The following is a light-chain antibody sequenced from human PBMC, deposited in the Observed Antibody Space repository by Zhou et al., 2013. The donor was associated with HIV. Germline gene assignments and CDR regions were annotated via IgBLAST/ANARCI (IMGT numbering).Light chain of an antibody. CDR2: GAT. Sequence: DIQMTQSPSALSASVGDRVTITCRASQGISDYLAWYQQRPGKVPKLLIYGATTLQSGVPSRFSGSGSGTDFTLTISSLQPEDVAAYYCQKYDSAPLTFGGGTKVEIK. CDR3: QKYDSAPLT. V-gene: IGKV1-27*01. J-gene: IGKJ4*01. CDR1: QGISDY.